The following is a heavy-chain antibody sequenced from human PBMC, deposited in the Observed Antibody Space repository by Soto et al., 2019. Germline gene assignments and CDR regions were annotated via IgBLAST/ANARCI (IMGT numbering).Heavy chain of an antibody. Sequence: QVQLQESGPGLVKPSGTLSLTCAVSGGSISSSNWWSWVRQPPGKGLEWIGEIYHSGSTNYNPSLKRRVTISVDKSKNQFSLKLSSVTAADTAVYYCARAGRGYCSGGSCYSGLHGMDVLGQGTTVTVSS. D-gene: IGHD2-15*01. V-gene: IGHV4-4*02. J-gene: IGHJ6*01. CDR1: GGSISSSNW. CDR3: ARAGRGYCSGGSCYSGLHGMDV. CDR2: IYHSGST.